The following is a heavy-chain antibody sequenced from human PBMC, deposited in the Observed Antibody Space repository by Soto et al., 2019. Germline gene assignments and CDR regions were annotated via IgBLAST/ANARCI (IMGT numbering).Heavy chain of an antibody. V-gene: IGHV4-34*01. J-gene: IGHJ4*02. Sequence: SETLSLTCTVSGGSISSYYWSWIRQPPGKGLEWIGEINHSGSTNYNPSLKSRVTISVDTSKNQFSLKLSSVTAADTAVYYCARGQDSSSWYFDYWGQGTPVTVSS. CDR3: ARGQDSSSWYFDY. CDR1: GGSISSYY. D-gene: IGHD6-13*01. CDR2: INHSGST.